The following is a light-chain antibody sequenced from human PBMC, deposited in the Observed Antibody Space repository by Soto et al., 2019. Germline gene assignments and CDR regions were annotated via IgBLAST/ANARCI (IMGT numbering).Light chain of an antibody. CDR3: QTWGTAIHDVV. V-gene: IGLV4-69*01. Sequence: QSVLTQSPSASASLGASVKLTCTLSGGHSTYAIAWHQKQPEKGPRYLMKLNSDGSHNKGDGIPDRFSGSSSGADRFLTISSRQSDDEADYYCQTWGTAIHDVVFGGGTKVTVL. J-gene: IGLJ2*01. CDR2: LNSDGSH. CDR1: GGHSTYA.